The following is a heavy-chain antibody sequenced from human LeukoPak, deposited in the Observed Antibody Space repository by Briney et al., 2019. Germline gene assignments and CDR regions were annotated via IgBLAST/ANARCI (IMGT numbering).Heavy chain of an antibody. CDR1: GFTFSSYA. CDR2: ISRTVRPT. CDR3: ANLVHSPPIAY. J-gene: IGHJ4*02. V-gene: IGHV3-23*01. Sequence: PGGSLRLSCAASGFTFSSYAMSWVRQAPGKGVACFSAISRTVRPTYYAPSLQCRFTISRANSNNPLYLQMTRLRAEDTAVYYCANLVHSPPIAYWGQPTLVTLSS.